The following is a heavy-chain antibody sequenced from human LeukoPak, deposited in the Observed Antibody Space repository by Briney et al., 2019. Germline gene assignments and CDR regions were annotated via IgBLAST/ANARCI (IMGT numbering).Heavy chain of an antibody. CDR1: GGTFSSYA. CDR3: ATGAPGSGSYSGMDY. V-gene: IGHV1-69*13. CDR2: IIPIFGTA. D-gene: IGHD1-26*01. J-gene: IGHJ4*02. Sequence: ASVKVSCKASGGTFSSYAISWVRQAPGQGLEWMGGIIPIFGTANYAQKFQGRVTITADESTSTAYMELSSLRSEDTAVYYCATGAPGSGSYSGMDYWGQGTLVTVSS.